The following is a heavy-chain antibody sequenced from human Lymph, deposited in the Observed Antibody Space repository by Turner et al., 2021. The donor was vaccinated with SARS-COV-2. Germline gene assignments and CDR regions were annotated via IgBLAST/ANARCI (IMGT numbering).Heavy chain of an antibody. CDR1: GLTFSSYA. Sequence: EVQLLESGGGLVQPGGSLRLSCSDSGLTFSSYAMSWVRQAPGKGLEWVSSISVSGGSTYYADSVKGRFTISRDNSKNTLYLQMNSLRAEDTAVYYCAKGVRGVIIPEAFDIWGQGTMVTISS. CDR2: ISVSGGST. J-gene: IGHJ3*02. D-gene: IGHD3-10*01. V-gene: IGHV3-23*01. CDR3: AKGVRGVIIPEAFDI.